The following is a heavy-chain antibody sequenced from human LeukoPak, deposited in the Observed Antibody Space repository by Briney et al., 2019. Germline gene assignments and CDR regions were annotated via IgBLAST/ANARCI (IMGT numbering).Heavy chain of an antibody. CDR3: ARDNTGSYEY. CDR1: GFTFGDYD. V-gene: IGHV3-43*02. J-gene: IGHJ4*02. Sequence: GGSLRLSCAASGFTFGDYDVHWVRQAPGKGLEWVSLIRADGATTRYTDSVKGRFTISRDNSKDSLYLQMNSLRTEDTALYYCARDNTGSYEYWGQGTLVTVS. D-gene: IGHD1-26*01. CDR2: IRADGATT.